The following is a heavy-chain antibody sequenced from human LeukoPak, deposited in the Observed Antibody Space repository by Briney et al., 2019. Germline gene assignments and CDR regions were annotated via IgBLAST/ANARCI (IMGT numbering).Heavy chain of an antibody. Sequence: GGSLRLSCAASGFTVSSNYMSWVRQAPGKGLEWVSVIYSGSSTYYADSVKGRFTISRDNSKNTLYLQMNSLRAEDTAVYYCAGTFRAYCSGGSCGYATHYFDYWGQGTLVTVSS. CDR2: IYSGSST. CDR1: GFTVSSNY. CDR3: AGTFRAYCSGGSCGYATHYFDY. D-gene: IGHD2-15*01. V-gene: IGHV3-53*01. J-gene: IGHJ4*02.